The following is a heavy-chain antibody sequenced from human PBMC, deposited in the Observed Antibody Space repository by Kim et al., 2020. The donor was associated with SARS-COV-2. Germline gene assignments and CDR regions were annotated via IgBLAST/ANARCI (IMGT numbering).Heavy chain of an antibody. CDR2: ISSSSSTI. Sequence: GGSLRLSCAASGFTFSSYSMNWVRQAPGKGLEWVSYISSSSSTIYYADSVKGRFTISRDNAKNSLYLQMNSLRAEDTAVYYCARDRQGAAGTPTPYYYYGMDVWGQGTTVTVSS. CDR3: ARDRQGAAGTPTPYYYYGMDV. D-gene: IGHD6-13*01. V-gene: IGHV3-48*04. CDR1: GFTFSSYS. J-gene: IGHJ6*02.